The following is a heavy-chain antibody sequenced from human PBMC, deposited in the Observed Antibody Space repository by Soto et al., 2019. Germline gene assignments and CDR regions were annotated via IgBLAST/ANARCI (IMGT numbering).Heavy chain of an antibody. CDR1: GGSISSSSYY. J-gene: IGHJ6*02. D-gene: IGHD4-4*01. Sequence: SETLSLTCTVSGGSISSSSYYWGWIRQPPGKGLEWMGSIYYSGSTYYNPSLKSRVTISVDTSKNQFSLKLSSVTAADTAVYYSATNYASFYYYVIDAWGQGTTLTVSS. CDR2: IYYSGST. CDR3: ATNYASFYYYVIDA. V-gene: IGHV4-39*01.